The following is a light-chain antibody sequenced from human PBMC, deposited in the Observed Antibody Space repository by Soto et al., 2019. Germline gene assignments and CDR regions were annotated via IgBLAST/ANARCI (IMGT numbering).Light chain of an antibody. V-gene: IGKV3-15*01. J-gene: IGKJ1*01. CDR2: GAS. CDR1: QSVSSN. CDR3: QQYNNWPPGT. Sequence: MTQSPSSLSASVGDRVTLSCRASQSVSSNLAWYQQKPGQAPRLLIYGASTRATGIPARFSGSGSGTEFTLTISSLQSEDFAVYYCQQYNNWPPGTFGQGTKVEIK.